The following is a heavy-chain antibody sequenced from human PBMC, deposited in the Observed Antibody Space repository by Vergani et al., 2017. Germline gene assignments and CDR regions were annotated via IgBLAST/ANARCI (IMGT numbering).Heavy chain of an antibody. Sequence: QVQLQESGPGLVKPSETLSLTCAVYGGSFSGYYWSWIRQPPGKGLEWIGEINHSGSTNYNPSLKSRVTISVDTSKNQFSLKLSSVTAADTAVYYCASCIAAPGLDVWGQGTTVTVSS. CDR3: ASCIAAPGLDV. CDR2: INHSGST. CDR1: GGSFSGYY. J-gene: IGHJ6*02. D-gene: IGHD6-13*01. V-gene: IGHV4-34*01.